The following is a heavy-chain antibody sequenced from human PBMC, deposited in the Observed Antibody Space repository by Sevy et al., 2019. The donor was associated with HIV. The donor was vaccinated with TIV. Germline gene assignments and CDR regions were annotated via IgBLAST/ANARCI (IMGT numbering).Heavy chain of an antibody. J-gene: IGHJ4*02. Sequence: ASVKVSCKASGYSFITYYIHWVRQAPGRGLEWMGRIDPKSGGTNYAQKFRGRVTMTTDTSINTAYMELNNLKSDDTAVYYCAREGPFYGDYLFDYWGQGTLVTVSS. CDR3: AREGPFYGDYLFDY. CDR1: GYSFITYY. V-gene: IGHV1-2*06. CDR2: IDPKSGGT. D-gene: IGHD4-17*01.